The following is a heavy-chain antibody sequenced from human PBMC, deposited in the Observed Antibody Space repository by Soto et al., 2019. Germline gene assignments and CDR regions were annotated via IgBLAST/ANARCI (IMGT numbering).Heavy chain of an antibody. V-gene: IGHV3-11*01. CDR2: ISSSGSTI. D-gene: IGHD3-22*01. J-gene: IGHJ4*02. Sequence: GGSLRLSCAASGVTFSDYYMSWIRQDPGKGLEWVSYISSSGSTIYYADSVKGRFTISRDNAKNSLYLQMNSLRAEDTAVYYCARVHYYYDSSGYYRPFDYWGQGTLVTVSS. CDR3: ARVHYYYDSSGYYRPFDY. CDR1: GVTFSDYY.